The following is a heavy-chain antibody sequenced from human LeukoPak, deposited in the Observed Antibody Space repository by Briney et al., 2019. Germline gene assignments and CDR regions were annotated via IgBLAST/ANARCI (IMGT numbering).Heavy chain of an antibody. CDR3: AKDSTEGPGIAAD. CDR1: GFTFSSYA. D-gene: IGHD6-13*01. CDR2: IRGSGDST. V-gene: IGHV3-23*01. Sequence: GGSLRLSCAASGFTFSSYAMTWVRQAPGKGLEWVSAIRGSGDSTYYADSVKGRYTISRDNSKNTLYLQMNSLRVEDTAVYYCAKDSTEGPGIAADWGQGTLVTVSS. J-gene: IGHJ4*02.